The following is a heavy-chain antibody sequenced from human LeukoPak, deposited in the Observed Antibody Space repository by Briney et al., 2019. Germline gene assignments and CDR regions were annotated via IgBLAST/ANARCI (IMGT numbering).Heavy chain of an antibody. CDR2: ISGSGGST. Sequence: GGSLRLSCAASGFTFSSYGMSWVRQAPGKGLEWVSAISGSGGSTYYADSVKGRFTISRDNSKNTLYLQMNSLRAEDTAVYYCAKTPEERVGATPIDYWGQGTLVTVSS. CDR1: GFTFSSYG. D-gene: IGHD1-26*01. CDR3: AKTPEERVGATPIDY. V-gene: IGHV3-23*01. J-gene: IGHJ4*02.